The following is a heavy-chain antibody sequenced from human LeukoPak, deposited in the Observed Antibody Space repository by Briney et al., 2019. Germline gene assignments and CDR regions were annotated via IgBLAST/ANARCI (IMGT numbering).Heavy chain of an antibody. V-gene: IGHV3-23*01. CDR1: GFTFNNYA. CDR3: AKSSSGYYTDAFHV. D-gene: IGHD3-22*01. Sequence: GGSLRLSCAASGFTFNNYAMSWVRQAAGKGLEWVSGFSVDGGSTFYADSVGGRFTFSRDNSKNTLYLQMNSLRAEDTAVYYCAKSSSGYYTDAFHVWGQGTRVTVS. J-gene: IGHJ3*01. CDR2: FSVDGGST.